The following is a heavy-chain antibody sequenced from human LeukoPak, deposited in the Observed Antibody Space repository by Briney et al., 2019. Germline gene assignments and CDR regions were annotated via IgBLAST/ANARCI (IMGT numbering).Heavy chain of an antibody. D-gene: IGHD6-13*01. V-gene: IGHV3-21*01. J-gene: IGHJ5*02. Sequence: PGGSLRLSCAASGFTFSSYSMNWVRQAPGKGLERVSSISSSTYIYYADSVKGRFTISRDNAKNSLYLQMNSLRAEDTAVYYCARAKRQQLVLGNWFDPWGQGTLVTVSS. CDR3: ARAKRQQLVLGNWFDP. CDR2: ISSSTYI. CDR1: GFTFSSYS.